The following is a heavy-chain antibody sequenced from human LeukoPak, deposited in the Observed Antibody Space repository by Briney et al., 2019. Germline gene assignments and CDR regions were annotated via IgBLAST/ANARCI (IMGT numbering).Heavy chain of an antibody. CDR3: AAGNSGSYYDDYYMDV. Sequence: SVKVSCKASGFTFTSSAMQWVRQARGQRLEWIGWIVVDSGNTNYAQKFQERVTITRDMSTSTAYMELSSLRSEDTAVYYCAAGNSGSYYDDYYMDVWGKGTMVTVSS. D-gene: IGHD1-26*01. CDR1: GFTFTSSA. CDR2: IVVDSGNT. J-gene: IGHJ6*03. V-gene: IGHV1-58*02.